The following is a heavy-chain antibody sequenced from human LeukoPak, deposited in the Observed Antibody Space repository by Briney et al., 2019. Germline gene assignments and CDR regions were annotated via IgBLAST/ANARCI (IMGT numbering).Heavy chain of an antibody. CDR1: GYSFSTYW. CDR3: ARRSYSASYYDY. V-gene: IGHV5-51*01. Sequence: EALKISCKGSGYSFSTYWIGRVRQMPGEGLEWMGIIFPGDSDTRYSPSFQGQVTISADKSISTAYLQWSSLKASDTAMYYCARRSYSASYYDYWGQGTLVTVSS. J-gene: IGHJ4*02. CDR2: IFPGDSDT. D-gene: IGHD1-26*01.